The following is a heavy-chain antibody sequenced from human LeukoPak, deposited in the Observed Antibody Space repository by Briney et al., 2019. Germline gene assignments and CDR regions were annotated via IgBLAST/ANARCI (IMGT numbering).Heavy chain of an antibody. CDR2: ISNDGGGT. D-gene: IGHD3-22*01. CDR3: AKGSSGDFVDL. J-gene: IGHJ5*02. CDR1: GFIFNNYG. V-gene: IGHV3-23*01. Sequence: GGSLRLSCAASGFIFNNYGLIWVRQAPGKGLEWVSAISNDGGGTNYADFVKGRFTISRDNSKNTLFLQMNSLRAEDTALYYCAKGSSGDFVDLWGQGTLVTVSS.